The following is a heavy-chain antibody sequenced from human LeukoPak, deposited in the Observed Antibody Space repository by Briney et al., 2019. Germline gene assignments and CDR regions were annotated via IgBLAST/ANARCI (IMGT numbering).Heavy chain of an antibody. J-gene: IGHJ3*02. Sequence: GGSLRLSCAASGFTFSSYAMSWVRQAPGKGLEWVSAISGSGGSTYYADSVKGRFTISRDNSKNTLYLQMNSLRAEDTAVYYCAKDRKIGTTGTTDAFDIWGQGTMVTVSS. CDR1: GFTFSSYA. CDR3: AKDRKIGTTGTTDAFDI. D-gene: IGHD1-1*01. CDR2: ISGSGGST. V-gene: IGHV3-23*01.